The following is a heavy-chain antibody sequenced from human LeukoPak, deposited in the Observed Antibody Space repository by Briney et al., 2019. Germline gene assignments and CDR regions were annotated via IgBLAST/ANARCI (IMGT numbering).Heavy chain of an antibody. CDR1: GASFAGYS. Sequence: SETLSLTCAVHGASFAGYSWSWIRQSPGKGLKWIGEVNRVGYTIYNPSLKSRVNISIDTSTTQFSLRLSSVTVADTAVYFCARERVVSDYNWFDPWGQGTLVTVSS. CDR2: VNRVGYT. V-gene: IGHV4-34*01. D-gene: IGHD6-25*01. CDR3: ARERVVSDYNWFDP. J-gene: IGHJ5*02.